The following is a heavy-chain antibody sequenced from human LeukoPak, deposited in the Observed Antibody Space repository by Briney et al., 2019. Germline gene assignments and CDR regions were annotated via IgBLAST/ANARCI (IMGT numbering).Heavy chain of an antibody. Sequence: GGSLRLSCAASGFIFSSHWMSWVRQAPGKGLEWVAYIKYDGSEKSYVDSVKGRFTISRDNAKNSLYLQMSSLRAEDTAVYYCARVSSMLRGPLVIYYFDFWGQGTLVTVSS. V-gene: IGHV3-7*03. CDR1: GFIFSSHW. CDR3: ARVSSMLRGPLVIYYFDF. D-gene: IGHD3-10*01. CDR2: IKYDGSEK. J-gene: IGHJ4*02.